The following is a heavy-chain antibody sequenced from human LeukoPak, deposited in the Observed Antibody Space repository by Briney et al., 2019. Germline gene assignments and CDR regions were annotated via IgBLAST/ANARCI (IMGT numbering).Heavy chain of an antibody. V-gene: IGHV4-34*01. CDR2: INHSGST. CDR1: GGSFSGYY. J-gene: IGHJ5*02. CDR3: ARGYSYGYGFDP. Sequence: SETLSLTCAVYGGSFSGYYWSWIRQPPGKGLEWIGEINHSGSTNYNPSLKSRVTISVDTSKNQFSLKLSSVTAADTAVYYCARGYSYGYGFDPWGQGTLVTVS. D-gene: IGHD5-18*01.